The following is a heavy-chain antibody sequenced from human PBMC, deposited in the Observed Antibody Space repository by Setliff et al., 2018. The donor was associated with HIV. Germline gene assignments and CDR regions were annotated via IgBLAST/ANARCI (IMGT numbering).Heavy chain of an antibody. Sequence: SETLSLTCIVSGGSISSSFYYWGWIRQPPGKGLEWIGSMYYSGSTYYNPSLKSRVTITEDTSKNQFSLKLRSVTAADTAMYYCATRLVVPGTEYYFDYWGQGTLVTVSS. D-gene: IGHD6-19*01. CDR2: MYYSGST. CDR1: GGSISSSFYY. J-gene: IGHJ4*02. V-gene: IGHV4-39*07. CDR3: ATRLVVPGTEYYFDY.